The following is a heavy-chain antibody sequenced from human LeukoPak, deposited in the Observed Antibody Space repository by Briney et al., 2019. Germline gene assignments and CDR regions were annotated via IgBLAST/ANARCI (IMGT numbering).Heavy chain of an antibody. CDR2: INPNSGGT. Sequence: GWINPNSGGTNYAQKFQGRVTMTRDTSISTAYMELSRLRSDDTAVYYCARDRYYGSGSSDYWGQGTLVTVSS. CDR3: ARDRYYGSGSSDY. J-gene: IGHJ4*02. V-gene: IGHV1-2*02. D-gene: IGHD3-10*01.